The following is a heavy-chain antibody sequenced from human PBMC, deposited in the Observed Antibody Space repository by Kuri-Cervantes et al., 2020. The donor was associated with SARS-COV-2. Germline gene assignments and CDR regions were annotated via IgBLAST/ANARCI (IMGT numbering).Heavy chain of an antibody. D-gene: IGHD2-15*01. Sequence: GGSLRLSCAASGVTFSSYAMSGFRQAPGKGLEWVSAISGSGGRTYYADSVMGRFTISRDNSKNTLYLPMNSLRAEDTAVYYCAKLGVGILAPDIWGQGTMVTVSS. V-gene: IGHV3-23*01. CDR3: AKLGVGILAPDI. CDR1: GVTFSSYA. J-gene: IGHJ3*02. CDR2: ISGSGGRT.